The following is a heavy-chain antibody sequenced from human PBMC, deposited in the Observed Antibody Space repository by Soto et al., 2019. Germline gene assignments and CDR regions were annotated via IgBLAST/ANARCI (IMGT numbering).Heavy chain of an antibody. J-gene: IGHJ4*02. Sequence: TLSRTCAVSGGSIIGYYWTWIRQPPGKGLEWVGSLFYGGTTYCNPSLKSRLTMSLDTSKNHFSLKLRSVTAADTAVYYCARHRGPAPVYWGQGTLVTVS. CDR3: ARHRGPAPVY. D-gene: IGHD3-10*01. V-gene: IGHV4-39*01. CDR2: LFYGGTT. CDR1: GGSIIGYY.